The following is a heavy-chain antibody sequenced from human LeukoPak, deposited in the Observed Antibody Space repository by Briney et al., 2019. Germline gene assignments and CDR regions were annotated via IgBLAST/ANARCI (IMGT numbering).Heavy chain of an antibody. Sequence: SETLSLTCTVSGGSISSYYWSWIRQPPGKGLEWIGYIYYSGSTNYNPSLKSRVTISVDTSKNQFSLKLSSVTAADTAVYYCARYCSSTSCYFDYWGQGTLVTVSS. CDR3: ARYCSSTSCYFDY. D-gene: IGHD2-2*01. CDR2: IYYSGST. J-gene: IGHJ4*02. CDR1: GGSISSYY. V-gene: IGHV4-59*01.